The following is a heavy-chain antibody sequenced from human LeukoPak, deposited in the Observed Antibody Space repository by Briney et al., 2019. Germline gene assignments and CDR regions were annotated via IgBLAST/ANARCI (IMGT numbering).Heavy chain of an antibody. V-gene: IGHV7-4-1*02. CDR3: VRGTTVTINAISLY. CDR1: GYTFTSYA. Sequence: ASVKVSCKASGYTFTSYAVNWVRQAAGQGLEWMGWINTNTGNPTYAQSFTGRFVFSLDTSVSTAYLQISRLTAEDTAVYYCVRGTTVTINAISLYWGEGTLVTVSS. J-gene: IGHJ4*02. D-gene: IGHD4-17*01. CDR2: INTNTGNP.